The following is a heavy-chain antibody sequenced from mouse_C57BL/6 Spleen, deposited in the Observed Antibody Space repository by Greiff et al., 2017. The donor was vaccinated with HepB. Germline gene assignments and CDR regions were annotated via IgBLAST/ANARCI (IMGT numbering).Heavy chain of an antibody. CDR1: GYTFTDYY. D-gene: IGHD1-1*01. Sequence: EVQLQQSGPVLVQPGASVKMSCKASGYTFTDYYMTWVKQIHGKSLEWIGVINPYNGGTSYIHKFKGQATLTVDKSSSTAYMELHSLTSEDSAVYYCAIPLTTVVARGFAYWGQGTLVTVSA. V-gene: IGHV1-19*01. CDR3: AIPLTTVVARGFAY. J-gene: IGHJ3*01. CDR2: INPYNGGT.